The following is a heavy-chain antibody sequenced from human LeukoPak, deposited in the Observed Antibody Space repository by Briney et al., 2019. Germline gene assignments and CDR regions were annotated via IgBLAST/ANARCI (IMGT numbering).Heavy chain of an antibody. V-gene: IGHV4-34*01. CDR2: INHSGST. CDR3: ARGKGYGGNYLRSFDI. CDR1: GGSFSGYY. J-gene: IGHJ3*02. D-gene: IGHD1-26*01. Sequence: SETLSLTCAVYGGSFSGYYWSWLRQPPGKGLEWIGEINHSGSTNYNASLKSRVTILLVRSKNQFSLKLSSVTAADTAVYYCARGKGYGGNYLRSFDIWGQGTMVTVSS.